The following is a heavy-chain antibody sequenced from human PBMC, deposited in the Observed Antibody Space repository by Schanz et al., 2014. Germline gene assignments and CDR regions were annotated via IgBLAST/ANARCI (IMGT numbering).Heavy chain of an antibody. CDR2: IYIGGNT. CDR1: GFTFSIYA. J-gene: IGHJ3*02. V-gene: IGHV3-66*01. CDR3: AKGRFGELSAFDI. D-gene: IGHD3-10*01. Sequence: EVQLVESGGGLVQPGGSLRLSCSASGFTFSIYAMHWVRQAPGKGLEWVSFIYIGGNTYYADSVKGRFTISRDNSKNTVYIQMNSLRAEDTAVYYCAKGRFGELSAFDIWGQGTMVTVSS.